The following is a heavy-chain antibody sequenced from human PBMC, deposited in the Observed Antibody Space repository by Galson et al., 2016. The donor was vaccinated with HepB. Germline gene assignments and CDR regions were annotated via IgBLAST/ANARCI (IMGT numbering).Heavy chain of an antibody. CDR2: IRSGGDT. Sequence: SLRLSCAASGFPFSNYVMTWVRQTPGKGLEWVSNIRSGGDTYYADSPKGRFTVSRDDSRNMLYLQMNSLRVDDTAVYSCAKGGGDTTGWYPLDSWGRGILVTVSS. V-gene: IGHV3-23*01. CDR1: GFPFSNYV. CDR3: AKGGGDTTGWYPLDS. J-gene: IGHJ4*02. D-gene: IGHD6-19*01.